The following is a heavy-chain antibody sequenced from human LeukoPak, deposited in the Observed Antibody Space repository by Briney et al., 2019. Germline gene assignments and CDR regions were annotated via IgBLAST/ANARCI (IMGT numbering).Heavy chain of an antibody. CDR1: GYTFTDYS. CDR2: INPNSGDT. Sequence: ASVKVSCKASGYTFTDYSMHWVRQAPGQGLAWMGWINPNSGDTDYAQKFQGRVTVTRDTSISTAYLEVSRLTSDDTAVYFCARDAIAAAGAGAWGQGTLVTVSS. J-gene: IGHJ4*02. V-gene: IGHV1-2*02. D-gene: IGHD6-13*01. CDR3: ARDAIAAAGAGA.